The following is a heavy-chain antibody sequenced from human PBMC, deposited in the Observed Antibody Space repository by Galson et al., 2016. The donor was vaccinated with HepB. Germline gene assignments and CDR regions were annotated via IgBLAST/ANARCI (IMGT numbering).Heavy chain of an antibody. V-gene: IGHV4-59*02. CDR2: ISDSGST. Sequence: SETLSLTCTVSGGSVNYYYWSWIRQPPGRGLEWIGYISDSGSTNYNPSLKSRVTISVGTPKNQFSLKLSSVTAADTAVYYCARVLKRSTLALGYFDQWGRGTLVTVSS. D-gene: IGHD3-16*01. CDR1: GGSVNYYY. J-gene: IGHJ4*02. CDR3: ARVLKRSTLALGYFDQ.